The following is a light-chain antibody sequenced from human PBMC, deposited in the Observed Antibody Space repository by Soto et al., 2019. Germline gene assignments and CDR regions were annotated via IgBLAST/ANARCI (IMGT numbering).Light chain of an antibody. CDR3: SSYTSSTTQV. Sequence: QSVLTQPASVSGSPGQSITISCTGTSSDVGGSHYVSWYQHHPGKAPKLMLYEGSYRPSGVSDRFSGAKSGNTASLTISGLQAEDEADYYCSSYTSSTTQVFGTGTKVTVL. V-gene: IGLV2-14*01. CDR1: SSDVGGSHY. CDR2: EGS. J-gene: IGLJ1*01.